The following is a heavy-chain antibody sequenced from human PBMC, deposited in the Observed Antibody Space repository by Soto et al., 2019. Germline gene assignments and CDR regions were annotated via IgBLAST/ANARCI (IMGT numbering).Heavy chain of an antibody. CDR3: ARGYYYDSSGYYDY. CDR2: IIPIFGTA. V-gene: IGHV1-69*13. J-gene: IGHJ4*02. CDR1: GGTFSSYA. Sequence: ASVKVSCKASGGTFSSYAISWVRQAPGQGLEWMGGIIPIFGTANYAQKFQGRVTITADESTSTAYMELSSLRSEDTAVYYCARGYYYDSSGYYDYWGQGTLVTVSS. D-gene: IGHD3-22*01.